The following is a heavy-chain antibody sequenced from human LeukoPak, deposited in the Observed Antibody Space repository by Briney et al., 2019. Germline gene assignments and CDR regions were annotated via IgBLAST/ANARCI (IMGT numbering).Heavy chain of an antibody. Sequence: ASMKVSCKASGYTFTGYYMHWVQQAPGQGLEWMGWINPDSGGTNYAQNFQGRVTLTRDTSISTAYMELSRLRSDDTAVYYCARDRGGYCSSTSCLSDFDYWGQGTLVTVSS. CDR2: INPDSGGT. CDR1: GYTFTGYY. D-gene: IGHD2-2*01. CDR3: ARDRGGYCSSTSCLSDFDY. V-gene: IGHV1-2*02. J-gene: IGHJ4*02.